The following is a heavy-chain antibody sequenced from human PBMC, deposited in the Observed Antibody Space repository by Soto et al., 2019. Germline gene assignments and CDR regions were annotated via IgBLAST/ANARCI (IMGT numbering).Heavy chain of an antibody. CDR2: IIPICGKV. CDR3: AKGAVAGTPTSYYYYGMDV. Sequence: QVQLLQSGAEVKKPGSSVRVSCEASGGTFRTYAISWVRQAPGQGLEWMGEIIPICGKVNYAQKFQGRVTITADESTTTVYMDLRSMTPEDTAVYYCAKGAVAGTPTSYYYYGMDVWGQGTTVTVS. J-gene: IGHJ6*02. V-gene: IGHV1-69*12. D-gene: IGHD6-19*01. CDR1: GGTFRTYA.